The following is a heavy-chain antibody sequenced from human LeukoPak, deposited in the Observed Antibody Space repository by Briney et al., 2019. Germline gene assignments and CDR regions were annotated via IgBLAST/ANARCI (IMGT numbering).Heavy chain of an antibody. J-gene: IGHJ4*02. CDR1: GYSFTSYA. V-gene: IGHV7-4-1*02. CDR3: ARDFLDDIRWDLGY. D-gene: IGHD1-26*01. CDR2: INTNTGNP. Sequence: GASVKVSCKASGYSFTSYAMTWVRQAPGQGPEWMGYINTNTGNPTYAQGFTGRFVFSLDTSVSTAYLQISSLKADDTAVYYCARDFLDDIRWDLGYWGQGTLVTVSS.